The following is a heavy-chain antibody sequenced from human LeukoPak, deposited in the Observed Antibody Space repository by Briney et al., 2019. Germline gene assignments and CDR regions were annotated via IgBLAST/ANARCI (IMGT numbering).Heavy chain of an antibody. CDR2: ILYDGSNK. D-gene: IGHD3-22*01. V-gene: IGHV3-30*04. J-gene: IGHJ4*02. CDR3: ARTDGSGYYVGIFDY. Sequence: GGSLRLSCAASGFTFSSYAVQWVRQAPGNGLEWGAVILYDGSNKYYADSVKGRFTISRDNSKNTLYLHMNSPRDEDTAVYYCARTDGSGYYVGIFDYWGQGALVTVSS. CDR1: GFTFSSYA.